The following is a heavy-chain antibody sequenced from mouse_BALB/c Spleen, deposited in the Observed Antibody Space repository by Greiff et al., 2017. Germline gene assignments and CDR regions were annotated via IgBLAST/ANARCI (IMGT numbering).Heavy chain of an antibody. CDR3: ASYGGNDGFAY. V-gene: IGHV1-61*01. CDR2: IDPSDSET. Sequence: QVQLQQPGAELVRPGASVKLSCKASGYTFTSYWMNWVKQRPGQGLEWIGMIDPSDSETHYNQMFKDKATLTVDKATSTAYMQLSSLTSEDSAVYYYASYGGNDGFAYWGQGTLVTVSA. D-gene: IGHD2-2*01. J-gene: IGHJ3*01. CDR1: GYTFTSYW.